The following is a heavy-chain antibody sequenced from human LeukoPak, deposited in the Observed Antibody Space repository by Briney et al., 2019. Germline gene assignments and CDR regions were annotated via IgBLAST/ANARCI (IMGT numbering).Heavy chain of an antibody. Sequence: PGGSLRLSCAASGFTFSSYWMSWVRQAPGKGLEWVANIKQDGGEKYYVDSVKGRFTISRDNAKNSLYLQMNSLRAEDTAVYYCASNLYSSSWFYYYYYMDVWGKGTTVTVSS. J-gene: IGHJ6*03. CDR3: ASNLYSSSWFYYYYYMDV. CDR1: GFTFSSYW. D-gene: IGHD6-13*01. V-gene: IGHV3-7*01. CDR2: IKQDGGEK.